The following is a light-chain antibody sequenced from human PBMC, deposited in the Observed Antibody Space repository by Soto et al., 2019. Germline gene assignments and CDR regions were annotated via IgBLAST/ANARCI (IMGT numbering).Light chain of an antibody. CDR2: GNT. J-gene: IGLJ1*01. CDR1: GSNIGSTND. CDR3: QSYDDSLSVHYV. V-gene: IGLV1-40*01. Sequence: QSVLTQPPSVSGAPGQGVTISGTGTGSNIGSTNDVQWYHQLPGTAPKLLIHGNTDRPSGVPDRFSGSKSGTSASLAITGLQADDEADYYCQSYDDSLSVHYVFGTGTKVTVL.